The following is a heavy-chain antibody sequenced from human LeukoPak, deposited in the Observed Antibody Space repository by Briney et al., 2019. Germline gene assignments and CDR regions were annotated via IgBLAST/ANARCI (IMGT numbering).Heavy chain of an antibody. CDR1: GFTFTTFD. CDR3: ARDLRRWYFDL. CDR2: ISRSGSAI. D-gene: IGHD5/OR15-5a*01. J-gene: IGHJ2*01. V-gene: IGHV3-48*03. Sequence: AGGSLRLSCAASGFTFTTFDMNWVRQAPGKGLEWVSYISRSGSAIYYANSVKGRFTISRDSAKNSLYLQMSSLRAEDTAVYYCARDLRRWYFDLWGRGTLVTVSS.